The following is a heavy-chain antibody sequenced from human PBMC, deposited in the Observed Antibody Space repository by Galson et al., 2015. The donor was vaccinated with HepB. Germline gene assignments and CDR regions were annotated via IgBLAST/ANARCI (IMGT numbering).Heavy chain of an antibody. J-gene: IGHJ4*02. D-gene: IGHD6-13*01. CDR1: GYTFTSYG. CDR2: ISAYNGNT. V-gene: IGHV1-18*01. Sequence: SVKVSCKASGYTFTSYGISWVRQAPGQGLEWMGWISAYNGNTNYAQKLQGRVTMTTDTSTSTAYMELRSLRSDDTAVYYCARDRFWGGSSWSPFDYWGQGTLVTVSS. CDR3: ARDRFWGGSSWSPFDY.